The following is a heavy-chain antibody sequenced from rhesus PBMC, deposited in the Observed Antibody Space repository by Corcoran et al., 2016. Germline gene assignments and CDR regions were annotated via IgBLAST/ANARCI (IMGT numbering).Heavy chain of an antibody. CDR3: ARDTGIGYSGSYYYDGLDS. J-gene: IGHJ6*01. CDR1: GGSISSNY. V-gene: IGHV4-173*01. D-gene: IGHD3-16*01. CDR2: ISGSGGST. Sequence: QLQLQESGPGLVKPSETLSLTCAVSGGSISSNYWSWIRQPPGKGLEWIGRISGSGGSTDSNPPLKSRVTISTDTSKNQFSLKLSSVTAADTAVYYCARDTGIGYSGSYYYDGLDSWGQGVVVTVSS.